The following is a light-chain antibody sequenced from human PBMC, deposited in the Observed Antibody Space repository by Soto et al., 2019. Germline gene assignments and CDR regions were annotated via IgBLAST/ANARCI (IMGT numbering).Light chain of an antibody. V-gene: IGLV2-14*01. J-gene: IGLJ1*01. Sequence: QSALTQPASVSGSPGQSITISCTGTSSDVGGYNYVSWYQQHPGKAPKLMIYDVSNRPSGVSNRFSGSKSGNTASLIISGLQAEDEADYYCSLYTSSSLRYVFGTGTKLTVL. CDR1: SSDVGGYNY. CDR2: DVS. CDR3: SLYTSSSLRYV.